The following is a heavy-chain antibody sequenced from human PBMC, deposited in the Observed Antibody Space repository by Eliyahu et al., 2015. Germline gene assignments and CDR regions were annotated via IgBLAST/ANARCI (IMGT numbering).Heavy chain of an antibody. J-gene: IGHJ6*03. D-gene: IGHD4-17*01. CDR2: INHSGST. V-gene: IGHV4-34*01. Sequence: QVQLQQWGAGLLKPSETLSLTCAVYGGSFSGYYWSWIRQPPGKGLEWIGEINHSGSTNYNPSLKSRVTISVDTSKNQFSLKLSSVTAADTAVYYCARGRITTVTTFDFRPYYYMDVWGKGTTVTVSS. CDR3: ARGRITTVTTFDFRPYYYMDV. CDR1: GGSFSGYY.